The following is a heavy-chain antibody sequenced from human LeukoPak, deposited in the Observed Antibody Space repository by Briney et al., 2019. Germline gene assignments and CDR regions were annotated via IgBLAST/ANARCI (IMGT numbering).Heavy chain of an antibody. CDR1: GYTFTGYY. V-gene: IGHV1-2*02. Sequence: ASVKVSCKASGYTFTGYYMHWVRQAPGQGLEWMGWINPNSGGTNYAQKFQGRVTMTRDTSISTAYMELSRLRSDDTAVYYCARDREIFGVVIIYEVRGNNSEFDPWGQGTLVTVSS. J-gene: IGHJ5*02. CDR2: INPNSGGT. CDR3: ARDREIFGVVIIYEVRGNNSEFDP. D-gene: IGHD3-3*01.